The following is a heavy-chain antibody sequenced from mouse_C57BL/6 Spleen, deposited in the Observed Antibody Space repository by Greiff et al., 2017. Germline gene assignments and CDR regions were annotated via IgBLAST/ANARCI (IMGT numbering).Heavy chain of an antibody. CDR1: GFTFSSYG. CDR3: ARREDYYAMDY. Sequence: EVKLVESGGDLVKPGGSLKLSCAASGFTFSSYGMSWVRQTPDKRLGWVATISSGGSYTYYPDSVKGRFTISRDNAKNTLYLQMSSLKSEDTAMYYCARREDYYAMDYWGQGTSVTVSS. V-gene: IGHV5-6*02. CDR2: ISSGGSYT. J-gene: IGHJ4*01.